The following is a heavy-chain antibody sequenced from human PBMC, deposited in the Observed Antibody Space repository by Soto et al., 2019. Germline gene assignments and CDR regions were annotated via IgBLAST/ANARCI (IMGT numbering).Heavy chain of an antibody. CDR2: IFPSDSYI. Sequence: GESLKISCKASGYIFSTNWIALFRHVPGKGLEWMGSIFPSDSYIRYNPSFQGHVTISVDKSTDTAYLQWSSLKASDTATFYCAKHNYFGSGSAFYYSKSDLWGQGTTVTVYS. CDR3: AKHNYFGSGSAFYYSKSDL. V-gene: IGHV5-51*01. CDR1: GYIFSTNW. D-gene: IGHD3-10*01. J-gene: IGHJ6*02.